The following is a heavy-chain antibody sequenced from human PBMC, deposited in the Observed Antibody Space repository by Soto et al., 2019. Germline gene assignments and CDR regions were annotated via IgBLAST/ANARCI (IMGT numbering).Heavy chain of an antibody. V-gene: IGHV3-30*03. Sequence: GGSLRLSCAASGFTFSSYGMHWVRQAPGKGLEWVAVISYDGSNKYYADSVKGRFTISRDNAKNSLYLQMNSLRDEDTAVYYCARGATVGATYYYGMDVWGQGTTVTVSS. CDR2: ISYDGSNK. D-gene: IGHD1-26*01. J-gene: IGHJ6*02. CDR3: ARGATVGATYYYGMDV. CDR1: GFTFSSYG.